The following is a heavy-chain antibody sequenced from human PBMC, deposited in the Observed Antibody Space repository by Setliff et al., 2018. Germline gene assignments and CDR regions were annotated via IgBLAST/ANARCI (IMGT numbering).Heavy chain of an antibody. J-gene: IGHJ3*02. D-gene: IGHD3-16*01. CDR3: ARDGGGDSDAFDI. CDR1: GYAFTGYY. Sequence: ASVKVSCKASGYAFTGYYMYWVRQAPGQGLEWMGRINPSSGATIYAQKFQGRVTMTSDTSISTAYMELGRLRSDDTAVYFCARDGGGDSDAFDIWGQGTMVTVSS. V-gene: IGHV1-2*06. CDR2: INPSSGAT.